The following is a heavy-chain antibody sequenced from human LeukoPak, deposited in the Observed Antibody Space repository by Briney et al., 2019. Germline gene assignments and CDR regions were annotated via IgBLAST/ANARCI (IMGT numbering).Heavy chain of an antibody. CDR3: AREFYHDHGGTDAFDL. J-gene: IGHJ3*01. CDR2: IYTSGST. D-gene: IGHD4/OR15-4a*01. V-gene: IGHV4-4*07. CDR1: GGSISSYY. Sequence: SETLSLTCTVSGGSISSYYWSWIRQPAGKGLEWIGRIYTSGSTNYNPSLKSRVTMSVDTSKNQFSLRLSSVTAADTAVYYCAREFYHDHGGTDAFDLWGQGTMVTVSS.